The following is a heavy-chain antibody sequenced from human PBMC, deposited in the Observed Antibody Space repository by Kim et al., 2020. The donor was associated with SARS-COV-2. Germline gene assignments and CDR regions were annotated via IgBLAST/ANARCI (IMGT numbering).Heavy chain of an antibody. CDR3: ARRELLWFGEPYYYYGMDV. CDR1: GGSFSGYY. D-gene: IGHD3-10*01. CDR2: INHSGST. J-gene: IGHJ6*02. Sequence: SETLSLTCAVYGGSFSGYYWSWIRQPPGKGLEWIGEINHSGSTNYNPSLKSRVTISVDTSKNQFSLKLSSVTAADTAVYYCARRELLWFGEPYYYYGMDVWGQGTTVTVSS. V-gene: IGHV4-34*01.